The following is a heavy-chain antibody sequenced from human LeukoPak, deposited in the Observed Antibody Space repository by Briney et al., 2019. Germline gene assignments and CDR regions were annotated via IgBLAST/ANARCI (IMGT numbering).Heavy chain of an antibody. J-gene: IGHJ4*02. CDR2: INPNSGGT. CDR1: GYTFTGYY. D-gene: IGHD2-15*01. Sequence: ASVKVSCKASGYTFTGYYMHWVRQAPGQGLEWMGWINPNSGGTNYAQKFQGRVTMTRDTSISTAYMELSRLRSDDTAVYYCARSPIDCSGGSCYVGYFDYWGQGTLVTVSS. V-gene: IGHV1-2*02. CDR3: ARSPIDCSGGSCYVGYFDY.